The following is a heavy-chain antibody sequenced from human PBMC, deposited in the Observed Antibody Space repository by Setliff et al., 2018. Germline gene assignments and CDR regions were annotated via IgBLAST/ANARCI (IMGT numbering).Heavy chain of an antibody. CDR3: ARDPPTYYYDSSGYGDAFDI. CDR1: GYTFTSYG. Sequence: ASVKVSCKASGYTFTSYGISWVRQAPGQGLEWMGWISAYNGNTNYAQKLQGRVTMTTDTSTSTAYMELRSLRSDDTAVYYCARDPPTYYYDSSGYGDAFDIWGHGTMVTVSS. CDR2: ISAYNGNT. V-gene: IGHV1-18*01. J-gene: IGHJ3*02. D-gene: IGHD3-22*01.